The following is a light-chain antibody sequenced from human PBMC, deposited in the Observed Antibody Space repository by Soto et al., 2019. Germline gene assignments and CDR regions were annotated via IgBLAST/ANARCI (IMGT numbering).Light chain of an antibody. CDR3: ETGNTNLVV. J-gene: IGLJ2*01. CDR1: SGHITYI. Sequence: QSALTQSSSASGSLGSSVKLTCTLSSGHITYIIAWHQQQPGKATRYLMKLEGSGSYNKGSGIPDRFSGSSSGAARSLTIPHLQVEDEADYYCETGNTNLVVFGGGTKLTVL. CDR2: LEGSGSY. V-gene: IGLV4-60*02.